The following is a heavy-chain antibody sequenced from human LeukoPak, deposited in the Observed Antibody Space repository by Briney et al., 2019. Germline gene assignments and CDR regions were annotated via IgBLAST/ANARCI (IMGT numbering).Heavy chain of an antibody. CDR2: VYYSGST. CDR1: GGSVNSGSCY. D-gene: IGHD3-3*01. J-gene: IGHJ5*02. Sequence: SETLSLTCTVSGGSVNSGSCYWSWIRQPPGKGLEWIGYVYYSGSTNYNPSLKSRVTISVDTSKNQFSLKLSSVTAADTAVYYCARDKGWSGHIKGDWFDPWGQGTLVTVSS. V-gene: IGHV4-61*01. CDR3: ARDKGWSGHIKGDWFDP.